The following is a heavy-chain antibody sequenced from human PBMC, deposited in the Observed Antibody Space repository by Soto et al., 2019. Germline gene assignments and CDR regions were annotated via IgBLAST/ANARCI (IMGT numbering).Heavy chain of an antibody. J-gene: IGHJ4*02. CDR1: GCTFSSYA. CDR2: IIPIFGTA. V-gene: IGHV1-69*06. D-gene: IGHD3-22*01. Sequence: LVKVSCKASGCTFSSYAISWVRQAPGQGLEWMGGIIPIFGTANYAQKFQGRVTITADKSTSTAYMELSSLRSEDTAVYYCARDRGSGYYYYWGQGTMVTVSS. CDR3: ARDRGSGYYYY.